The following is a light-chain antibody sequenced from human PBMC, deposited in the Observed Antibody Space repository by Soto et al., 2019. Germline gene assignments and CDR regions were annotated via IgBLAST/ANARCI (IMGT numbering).Light chain of an antibody. CDR2: AAS. J-gene: IGKJ4*01. CDR3: LQDYNYPLT. V-gene: IGKV1-6*01. Sequence: IQITRSPCSLSASVGDRVTITCRASQGIRNDLGWYQQKPGKAPKLLIYAASSLQSGVPSRFSGSGSGTDFTLTISSLQPEDFATYYCLQDYNYPLTFGGGTKVDIK. CDR1: QGIRND.